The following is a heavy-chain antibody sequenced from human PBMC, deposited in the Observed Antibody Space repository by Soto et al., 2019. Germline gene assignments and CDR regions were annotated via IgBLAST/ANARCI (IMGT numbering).Heavy chain of an antibody. V-gene: IGHV3-74*01. J-gene: IGHJ4*02. CDR2: INSDGSST. D-gene: IGHD3-3*01. CDR3: DARITIFGVVTRDY. Sequence: GGSLRLSCAASGFTFSSYWMHWVRQAPGKGLVWVSRINSDGSSTSYADSVKGRFTISRDNAKNTLYLQMNSLRAEDTAVYYCDARITIFGVVTRDYWGQGTLVTVSS. CDR1: GFTFSSYW.